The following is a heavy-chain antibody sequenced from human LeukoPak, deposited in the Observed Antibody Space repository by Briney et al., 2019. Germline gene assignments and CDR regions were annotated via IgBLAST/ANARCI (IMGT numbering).Heavy chain of an antibody. J-gene: IGHJ4*02. CDR2: INAGNGNT. V-gene: IGHV1-3*03. D-gene: IGHD3-10*01. CDR3: ARDLEGSGSFYRPSYDY. CDR1: GYTFTSYA. Sequence: GASVKVSCKASGYTFTSYAMHWVRQAPGQRLEWMGWINAGNGNTKYSQEFQGRVTITRDTSASTAYMELSSLRSEDMAVYYCARDLEGSGSFYRPSYDYWGQGTLVTVSS.